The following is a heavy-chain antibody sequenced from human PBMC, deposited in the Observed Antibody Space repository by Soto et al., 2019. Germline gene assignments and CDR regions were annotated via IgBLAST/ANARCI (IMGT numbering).Heavy chain of an antibody. CDR3: ARDAPYYDFWSGYPKPFDY. CDR2: ISAYNGNT. CDR1: GYTFTSYG. J-gene: IGHJ4*02. Sequence: GASVKVSCKASGYTFTSYGISWVRQAPGQGLDWMGWISAYNGNTNYAQKLQGRVTMTTDTSTSTAYMELRSLRSDDTAVYYCARDAPYYDFWSGYPKPFDYWGQGTLVTVSS. D-gene: IGHD3-3*01. V-gene: IGHV1-18*01.